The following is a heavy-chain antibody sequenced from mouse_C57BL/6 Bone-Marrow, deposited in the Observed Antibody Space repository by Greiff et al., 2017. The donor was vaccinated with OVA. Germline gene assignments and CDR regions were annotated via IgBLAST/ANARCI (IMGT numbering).Heavy chain of an antibody. CDR1: GYTFTNYW. Sequence: VQLQQSGAELVRPGTSVKMSCKASGYTFTNYWIGWAKQRPGHGLEGIGDIYPGGGYTNYNEKFKGKATLTADKSSSTAYMQFSSLTSEDSAIYYCARGGAYYSNYGFAYWGQGTLVTVSA. V-gene: IGHV1-63*01. D-gene: IGHD2-5*01. CDR3: ARGGAYYSNYGFAY. J-gene: IGHJ3*01. CDR2: IYPGGGYT.